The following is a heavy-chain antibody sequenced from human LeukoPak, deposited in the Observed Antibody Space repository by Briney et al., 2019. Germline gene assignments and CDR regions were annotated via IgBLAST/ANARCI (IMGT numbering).Heavy chain of an antibody. CDR1: GGSFSGYY. CDR3: ATLGSRTYYYNSSGFSRGLAAFDI. CDR2: INHSGNT. Sequence: SETLSLTCAVYGGSFSGYYWSWIRQPPGKGLEWIGEINHSGNTNSNPSLKSRVTISVDTSKNQFSLKLSSVTAADTAVYYCATLGSRTYYYNSSGFSRGLAAFDIWGQGTMVTVSS. J-gene: IGHJ3*02. D-gene: IGHD3-22*01. V-gene: IGHV4-34*01.